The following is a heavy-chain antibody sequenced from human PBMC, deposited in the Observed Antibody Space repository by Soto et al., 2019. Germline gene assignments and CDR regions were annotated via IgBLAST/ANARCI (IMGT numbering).Heavy chain of an antibody. Sequence: GGSLRLSCAASGFTFSSYGMHWVRQAPGKGLEWVAVIWYDGSNKYYADSVKGRFTISRDNSKNTLYLQMNSLRAEDTAVYYCARVKSYYGSGSSILIYYYYGMDVWGQGTTVTVSS. CDR2: IWYDGSNK. V-gene: IGHV3-33*01. D-gene: IGHD3-10*01. CDR3: ARVKSYYGSGSSILIYYYYGMDV. CDR1: GFTFSSYG. J-gene: IGHJ6*02.